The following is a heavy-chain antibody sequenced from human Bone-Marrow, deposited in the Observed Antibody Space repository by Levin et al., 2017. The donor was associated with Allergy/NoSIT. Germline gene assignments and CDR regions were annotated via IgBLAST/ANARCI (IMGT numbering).Heavy chain of an antibody. D-gene: IGHD6-13*01. CDR1: GYTFTGYY. V-gene: IGHV1-2*06. Sequence: GESLKISCKASGYTFTGYYMHWVRQAPGQGLEWMGRINPNSGGTNYAQKFQGRVTMTRDTSISTAYMELSRLRSDDTAVYYCARDLSGAAAGTDYWGQGTLVTVSS. J-gene: IGHJ4*02. CDR3: ARDLSGAAAGTDY. CDR2: INPNSGGT.